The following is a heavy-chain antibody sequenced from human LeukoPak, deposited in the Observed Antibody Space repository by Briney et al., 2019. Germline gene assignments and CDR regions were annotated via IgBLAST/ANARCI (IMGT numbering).Heavy chain of an antibody. CDR2: ISGSGGAT. J-gene: IGHJ4*02. CDR1: GFTFNTYG. D-gene: IGHD3-10*01. Sequence: GGSLRLSCAASGFTFNTYGMSWVRQAPGKGLEWVSGISGSGGATYYADSVKGRFTISRDDPHNTLYLQMNSLRAEDTAVYFCARGGVDYYGSGTYYLMYYFDYWGQGALVTVSS. V-gene: IGHV3-23*01. CDR3: ARGGVDYYGSGTYYLMYYFDY.